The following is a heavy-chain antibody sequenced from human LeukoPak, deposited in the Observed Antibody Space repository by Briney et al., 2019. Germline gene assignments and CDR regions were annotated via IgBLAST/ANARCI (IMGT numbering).Heavy chain of an antibody. CDR3: ARSRHYFYMDV. CDR1: GFTFSSYE. J-gene: IGHJ6*03. V-gene: IGHV3-48*03. Sequence: GGSLRLSCAASGFTFSSYEMNWVRQAPGKGLEWVSYISSSGSTLYYADSVKGRFTISRDNAKNSLHLQMNSLRAEDTAVYYCARSRHYFYMDVWGKGTTVTVSS. CDR2: ISSSGSTL.